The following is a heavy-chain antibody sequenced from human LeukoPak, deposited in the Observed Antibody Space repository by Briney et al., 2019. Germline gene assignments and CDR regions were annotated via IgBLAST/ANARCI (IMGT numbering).Heavy chain of an antibody. J-gene: IGHJ3*02. Sequence: SETLSLTCTVSGGSISSGSYYWSWIRQPAGKGLGWIGRIYTSGSTNYNPSLKSRVTISVDTSKNQFSLKLSSVTAADTAVYYCARSLGYSTGTTVPNDAFDIWGQGTMVTVSS. CDR1: GGSISSGSYY. V-gene: IGHV4-61*02. CDR3: ARSLGYSTGTTVPNDAFDI. D-gene: IGHD1-7*01. CDR2: IYTSGST.